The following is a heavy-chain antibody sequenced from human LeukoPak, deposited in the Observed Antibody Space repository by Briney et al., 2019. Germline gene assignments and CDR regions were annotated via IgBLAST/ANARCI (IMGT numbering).Heavy chain of an antibody. D-gene: IGHD1-26*01. CDR1: GFTFSSYG. Sequence: PGGSLRLSCAASGFTFSSYGMHWVRQAPGKELEWVAVIWYDGSNKYYADSVKGRFIISRDNSKNTLYLEMNSLRAEDTAVYYCARELGRVGAFDIWGQGTMVTVSS. CDR3: ARELGRVGAFDI. V-gene: IGHV3-33*01. J-gene: IGHJ3*02. CDR2: IWYDGSNK.